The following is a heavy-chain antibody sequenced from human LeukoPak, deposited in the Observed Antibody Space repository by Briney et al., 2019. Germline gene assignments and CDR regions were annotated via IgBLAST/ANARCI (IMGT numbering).Heavy chain of an antibody. CDR1: GYSFTSYW. D-gene: IGHD3-10*01. V-gene: IGHV5-51*01. Sequence: GESLKISCKGSGYSFTSYWIGWVRQMPGKGLEWMGIIYPGDSDTRYSPSFQGRVTISADKSISTAYLQWSSLKASDTAMYYCARRYYYGSGSRYYFDYWGQGTLVTVSS. J-gene: IGHJ4*02. CDR2: IYPGDSDT. CDR3: ARRYYYGSGSRYYFDY.